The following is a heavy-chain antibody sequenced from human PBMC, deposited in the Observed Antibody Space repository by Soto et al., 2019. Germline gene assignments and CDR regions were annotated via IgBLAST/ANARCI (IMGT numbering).Heavy chain of an antibody. Sequence: QVKLVQSGAEVKKPGASVKVSCKASGYTFTSYAMHWVRQAPGQRLEWLGWTNAGNGNTKYSQKFEGRVTITRDTPASTAYRELSSLRSEDTAVYYCARDPRYSYGYNWGQGALVTVSS. CDR3: ARDPRYSYGYN. V-gene: IGHV1-3*01. J-gene: IGHJ4*02. D-gene: IGHD5-18*01. CDR1: GYTFTSYA. CDR2: TNAGNGNT.